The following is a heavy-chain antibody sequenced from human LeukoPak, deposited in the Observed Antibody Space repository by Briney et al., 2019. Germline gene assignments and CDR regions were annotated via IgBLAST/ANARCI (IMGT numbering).Heavy chain of an antibody. Sequence: AGGSLRLSCVVSGLTFSRETMGWVRQAPGKGLEWVSVISGSSATKKYGDSVKGRFTISRDNSKKTLYLQMNSLRADDTAVYYCANPWGSGWYFDLWGRGTLVTVSS. CDR3: ANPWGSGWYFDL. D-gene: IGHD7-27*01. J-gene: IGHJ2*01. V-gene: IGHV3-23*01. CDR1: GLTFSRET. CDR2: ISGSSATK.